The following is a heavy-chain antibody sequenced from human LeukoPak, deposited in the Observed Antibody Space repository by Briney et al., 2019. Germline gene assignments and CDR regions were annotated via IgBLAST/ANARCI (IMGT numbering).Heavy chain of an antibody. CDR1: GYTLTELS. J-gene: IGHJ6*03. D-gene: IGHD3-10*01. CDR3: ATGLITMVRGVIRKPSYYYMDV. V-gene: IGHV1-24*01. Sequence: ASVKVSCKVSGYTLTELSMHWVRQAPGKGLEWMGGFDPEDGETIYAQKFQGRVTMTEDTSTDTAYMEPSSLRSEDTAVYYCATGLITMVRGVIRKPSYYYMDVWGKGTTVTISS. CDR2: FDPEDGET.